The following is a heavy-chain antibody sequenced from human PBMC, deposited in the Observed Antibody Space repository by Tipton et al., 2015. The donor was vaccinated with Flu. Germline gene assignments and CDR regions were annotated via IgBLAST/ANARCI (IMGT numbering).Heavy chain of an antibody. CDR2: IYYSGNT. V-gene: IGHV4-39*07. D-gene: IGHD3-22*01. J-gene: IGHJ3*02. CDR3: ARDGFITMIVVVTPGAFDI. Sequence: TLSLTCTVSGGSISISSYYWGWIRQPPGKGLEWIGSIYYSGNTYYNPSLKSRVTISVDTSKNQFSLKLSSVTGADTAVYYCARDGFITMIVVVTPGAFDIWGQGTMVTVSS. CDR1: GGSISISSYY.